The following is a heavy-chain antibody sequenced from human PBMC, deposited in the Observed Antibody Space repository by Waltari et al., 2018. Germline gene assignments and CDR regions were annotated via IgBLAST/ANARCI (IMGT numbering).Heavy chain of an antibody. D-gene: IGHD6-19*01. J-gene: IGHJ4*02. CDR2: MIPNSGNT. Sequence: QVQLVQSGAEVTKPGASVRVSCKASGSTFTSYDINWVRQATGQGLAWMGWMIPNSGNTGYAQKFQGRVTMTRNTSISTAYMELSSLRSEDTAVYYCARGGLGQWLVPPTPDYWGQGTLVTVSS. V-gene: IGHV1-8*01. CDR1: GSTFTSYD. CDR3: ARGGLGQWLVPPTPDY.